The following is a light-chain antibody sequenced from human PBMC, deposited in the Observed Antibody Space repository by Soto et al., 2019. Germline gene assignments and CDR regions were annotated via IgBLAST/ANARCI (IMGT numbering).Light chain of an antibody. CDR3: CSYAGSSTCV. J-gene: IGLJ2*01. CDR1: SNDVGSYNL. V-gene: IGLV2-23*01. Sequence: QSALTQPASVSGSPGQSITISCTGTSNDVGSYNLVSWYQQHPGKAPKLMIYEGSKWPSGVSDRFSGSKSDNTASLTISGLQAEDEADYYCCSYAGSSTCVFGGGTKVTVL. CDR2: EGS.